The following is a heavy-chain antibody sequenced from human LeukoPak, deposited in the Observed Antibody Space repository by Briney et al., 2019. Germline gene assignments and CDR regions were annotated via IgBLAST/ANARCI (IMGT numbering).Heavy chain of an antibody. CDR3: AREGGSYNGDAFDI. J-gene: IGHJ3*02. V-gene: IGHV3-20*04. Sequence: PGGSLRLSCAASGFTFDDYGMSWVRQAPGKGLEWVSGINWNGGSTGYADSVKGRYTISRDNAKNSLYLQMNSLRAEDTALYYCAREGGSYNGDAFDIWGQGTMVTVSS. CDR1: GFTFDDYG. CDR2: INWNGGST. D-gene: IGHD1-26*01.